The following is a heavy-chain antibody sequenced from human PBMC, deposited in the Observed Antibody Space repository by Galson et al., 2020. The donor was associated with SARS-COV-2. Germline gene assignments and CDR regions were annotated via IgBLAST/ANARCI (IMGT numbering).Heavy chain of an antibody. Sequence: GESLKISCAASGFTFSTYAMSWVRQAPGKRLEWVSAISGSDPGTYHADSVKGRFTISRVNSYNTLYLQMNNLRAEDTAVYYCAKSPLGKCSGARCYHLDYWGQGTLVTVSS. D-gene: IGHD2-2*01. V-gene: IGHV3-23*01. J-gene: IGHJ4*02. CDR2: ISGSDPGT. CDR1: GFTFSTYA. CDR3: AKSPLGKCSGARCYHLDY.